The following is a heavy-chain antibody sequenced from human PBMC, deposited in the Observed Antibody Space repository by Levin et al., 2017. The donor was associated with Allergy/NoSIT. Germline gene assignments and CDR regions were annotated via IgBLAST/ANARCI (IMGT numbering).Heavy chain of an antibody. CDR1: GGSIISYY. J-gene: IGHJ4*02. D-gene: IGHD1-26*01. CDR2: IYYSGST. Sequence: PGGSLRLSCTVSGGSIISYYWSWIRQPPGKGLEWIGYIYYSGSTNYNPSLRSRLTLSVDTSENQFSLELSSVTAADTAVYYCARKSGTGHSLDYWGQGTLVTVSS. V-gene: IGHV4-59*01. CDR3: ARKSGTGHSLDY.